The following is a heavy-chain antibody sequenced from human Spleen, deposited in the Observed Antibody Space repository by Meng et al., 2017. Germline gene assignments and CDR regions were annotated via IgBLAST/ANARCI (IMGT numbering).Heavy chain of an antibody. CDR2: ISKDGSNK. Sequence: GESLKISCTASGFTFSSYGMHWVRQAPGKGLEWVALISKDGSNKYYADSVKGRFTISRDNAKNSLYLQMNSLRAEDTAVYYCASYGDYSTEYFRHWGQGTLVTVSS. J-gene: IGHJ1*01. CDR1: GFTFSSYG. D-gene: IGHD4-17*01. V-gene: IGHV3-30*07. CDR3: ASYGDYSTEYFRH.